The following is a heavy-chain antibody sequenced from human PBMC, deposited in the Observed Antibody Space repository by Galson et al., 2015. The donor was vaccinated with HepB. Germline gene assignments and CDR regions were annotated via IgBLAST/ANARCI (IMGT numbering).Heavy chain of an antibody. D-gene: IGHD4-17*01. CDR2: IYYSGST. J-gene: IGHJ4*02. CDR3: ASTPGGDYWSYYFDY. V-gene: IGHV4-30-4*01. CDR1: GGSISSDGYY. Sequence: TLSLTCVVSGGSISSDGYYWSWIRQPPGKGLEWIGYIYYSGSTYYNPSLKSRVTISIDTPKNQFSLRLSSVTAADTAVYYCASTPGGDYWSYYFDYWGQGTLVTVSS.